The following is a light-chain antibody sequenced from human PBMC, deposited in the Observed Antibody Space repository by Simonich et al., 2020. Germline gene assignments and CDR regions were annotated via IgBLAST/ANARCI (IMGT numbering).Light chain of an antibody. CDR3: QQFNSYPLT. CDR1: QGISSA. CDR2: DAS. Sequence: AIQLTQSPSSLSASVGDRVTITCRASQGISSALAWYQQKPRNAPKLLIYDASSLESGVPSRFSGSGSGTEFTLTISSLQPEDFATYYCQQFNSYPLTFGGGTKVEIK. V-gene: IGKV1-13*02. J-gene: IGKJ4*01.